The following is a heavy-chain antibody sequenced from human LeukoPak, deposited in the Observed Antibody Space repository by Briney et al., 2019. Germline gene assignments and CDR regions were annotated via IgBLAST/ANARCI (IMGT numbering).Heavy chain of an antibody. CDR3: AKAAGAHSSSWGYFDY. Sequence: PGGSLRLSCAASGFTFDDYAMQWVRQAPGEGLEWVSGISWSGGSIAYADSVKGRFTISRDNAKNSPYLQMNTLRAEDTALYYCAKAAGAHSSSWGYFDYWGQGTLVTVSS. V-gene: IGHV3-9*01. CDR1: GFTFDDYA. J-gene: IGHJ4*02. CDR2: ISWSGGSI. D-gene: IGHD6-13*01.